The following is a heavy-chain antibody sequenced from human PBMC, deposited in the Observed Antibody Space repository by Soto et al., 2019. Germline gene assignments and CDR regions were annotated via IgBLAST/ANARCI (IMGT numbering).Heavy chain of an antibody. CDR3: ASGGYFDWLFPKGNCYYGMDV. D-gene: IGHD3-9*01. Sequence: PGGSLRLSCAASGFTFSSYGMHWVRQAPGKGLEWVAVIWYDGSNKYYADSVKGRFTISRDNSKNTLYLQMNSLRAEDTAVYYCASGGYFDWLFPKGNCYYGMDVWGQGITVTVSS. J-gene: IGHJ6*02. V-gene: IGHV3-33*01. CDR1: GFTFSSYG. CDR2: IWYDGSNK.